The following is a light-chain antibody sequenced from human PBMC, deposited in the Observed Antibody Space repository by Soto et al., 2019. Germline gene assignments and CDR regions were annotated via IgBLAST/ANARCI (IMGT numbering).Light chain of an antibody. J-gene: IGLJ2*01. CDR1: SSDVGGYNY. V-gene: IGLV2-14*01. Sequence: QSALSQPASVSGSPGQSITISCTGTSSDVGGYNYVSWYQQHPGKAPKLMIYDVSNRPSGVSNRFSGSKSGNTASLTISGLQAEDEADYYGSSYTSSCTYVVFGGGTKLTVL. CDR3: SSYTSSCTYVV. CDR2: DVS.